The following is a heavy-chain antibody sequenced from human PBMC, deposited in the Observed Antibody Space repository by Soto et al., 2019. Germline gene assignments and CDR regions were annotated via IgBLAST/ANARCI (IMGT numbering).Heavy chain of an antibody. D-gene: IGHD3-9*01. CDR2: ISSDGDIT. J-gene: IGHJ5*02. Sequence: HPGGSLRLSWSASGFTFSEYSMHWVRQAPGKGLQYVSTISSDGDITYYSDSVKGRFTISRDNSKITLYLQMNSLRPEDTAVYYCVKVSTFYDILTGYYSTNFFDPWGQGTLVTVSS. CDR3: VKVSTFYDILTGYYSTNFFDP. CDR1: GFTFSEYS. V-gene: IGHV3-64D*06.